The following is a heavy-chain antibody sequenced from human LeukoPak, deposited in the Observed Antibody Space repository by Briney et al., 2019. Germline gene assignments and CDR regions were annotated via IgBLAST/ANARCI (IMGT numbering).Heavy chain of an antibody. J-gene: IGHJ4*02. CDR3: ARGDSSSWPDY. Sequence: GGSLRLSCAASGFTFDDYAMHWVRQAPGKGLEWVSGINWNGGSTGYADSVKGRFTISRDNAKNSLYLQMNSLRAEDTALYHCARGDSSSWPDYWGQGTLVTVSS. D-gene: IGHD6-13*01. CDR2: INWNGGST. CDR1: GFTFDDYA. V-gene: IGHV3-20*01.